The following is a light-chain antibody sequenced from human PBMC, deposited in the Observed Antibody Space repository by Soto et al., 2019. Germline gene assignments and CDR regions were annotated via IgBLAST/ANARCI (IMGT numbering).Light chain of an antibody. CDR2: MLS. J-gene: IGKJ4*01. V-gene: IGKV2-40*01. CDR3: MQRMKFPLT. Sequence: IVLTQAPLSLPVIPGEAASISCKSSQSLFDRDDDKTYLDWYLQRPGQSPQLLIYMLSHRASGVPDRFSGGGSDTDFTLKISRVEPEDVGVYYCMQRMKFPLTFGGGTKGEIK. CDR1: QSLFDRDDDKTY.